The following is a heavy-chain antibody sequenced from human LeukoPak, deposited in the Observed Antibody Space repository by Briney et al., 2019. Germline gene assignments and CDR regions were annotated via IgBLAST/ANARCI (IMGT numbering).Heavy chain of an antibody. V-gene: IGHV5-51*01. CDR1: GYSFTSYW. D-gene: IGHD2-2*01. CDR3: ARPLVESTTNYYYGMDV. Sequence: GESLKISCRGSGYSFTSYWIGWVRQMPGKGLEWMGIIYPGDSDTRYSPSFQGQVTISADRSISTAYLQWSSLKASDTAMYYCARPLVESTTNYYYGMDVWGQGTTVTVSS. CDR2: IYPGDSDT. J-gene: IGHJ6*02.